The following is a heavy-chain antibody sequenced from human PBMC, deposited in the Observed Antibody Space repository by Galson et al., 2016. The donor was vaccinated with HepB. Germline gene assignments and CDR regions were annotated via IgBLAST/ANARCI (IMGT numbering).Heavy chain of an antibody. D-gene: IGHD3-16*02. CDR2: IIPIFGTA. J-gene: IGHJ4*02. V-gene: IGHV1-69*06. CDR1: GGFFSTYG. CDR3: AKVRRTGRLGEFSSPFDY. Sequence: SVKVSCKASGGFFSTYGISWVRQAPGQGLEWIGGIIPIFGTANYAQNFQGRVTITADKFTRTVYMELSSLRSEDTAVYYCAKVRRTGRLGEFSSPFDYWGQGTLVTVSS.